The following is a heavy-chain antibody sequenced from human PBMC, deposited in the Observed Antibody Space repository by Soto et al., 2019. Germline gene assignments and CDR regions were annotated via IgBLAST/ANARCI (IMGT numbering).Heavy chain of an antibody. D-gene: IGHD2-15*01. CDR1: GFTFSDYD. J-gene: IGHJ6*02. CDR3: ARCASGGYYNYYAMDV. Sequence: VESGGGLVQPGGSLRLSCAASGFTFSDYDLHWVRQGTEKGLEWVSGIGTLGDTYYAGSVRGRFTISRDNAKNSLYLQMNSLRDEDTAVYYCARCASGGYYNYYAMDVWDQGTTVTVSS. V-gene: IGHV3-13*01. CDR2: IGTLGDT.